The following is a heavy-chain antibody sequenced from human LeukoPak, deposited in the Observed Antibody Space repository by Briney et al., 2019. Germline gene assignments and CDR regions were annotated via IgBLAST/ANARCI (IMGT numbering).Heavy chain of an antibody. J-gene: IGHJ5*02. CDR1: GFTFHFYS. D-gene: IGHD2-15*01. CDR3: ARDVPGAATLTNWFDP. CDR2: ISSRSSTI. Sequence: GGSLRLSCAASGFTFHFYSMTWVRQAPGKGLEWVSYISSRSSTIYYTDSVKGRFTVSRDNAKNSLNLQMNSLRDEDTAVYYCARDVPGAATLTNWFDPWGQGTLVTVSS. V-gene: IGHV3-48*02.